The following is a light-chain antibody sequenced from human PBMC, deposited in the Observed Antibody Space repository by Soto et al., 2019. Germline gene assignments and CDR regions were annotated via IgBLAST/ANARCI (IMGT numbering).Light chain of an antibody. CDR1: SSNIGAGYL. V-gene: IGLV1-40*01. CDR2: ANT. CDR3: QSYDSSLSGYV. J-gene: IGLJ1*01. Sequence: QSVLTQPPSVSGAPGQRVTISCTGSSSNIGAGYLVHWYQQLPGTAPKLLIYANTNRPSGVPDRFSGSKSGTSASLAIAGLQAEDEADYSCQSYDSSLSGYVFGTGTKLTVL.